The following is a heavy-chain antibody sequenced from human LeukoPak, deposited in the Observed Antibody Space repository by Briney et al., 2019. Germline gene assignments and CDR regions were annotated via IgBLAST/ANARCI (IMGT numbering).Heavy chain of an antibody. D-gene: IGHD2-15*01. V-gene: IGHV1-46*01. Sequence: VASVKVSCKASGYTFTSYYMHWVRQAPGQGLEWMGIINPSGGSTSYAQKFQGRVTMTRDTSTSTVYMELSSLRSEDTAVYYCARDRRDCSGGSCYGGSWFDPWGQGTLVTVSS. J-gene: IGHJ5*02. CDR2: INPSGGST. CDR3: ARDRRDCSGGSCYGGSWFDP. CDR1: GYTFTSYY.